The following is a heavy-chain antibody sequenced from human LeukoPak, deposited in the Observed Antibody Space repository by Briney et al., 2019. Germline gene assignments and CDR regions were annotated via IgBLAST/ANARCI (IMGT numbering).Heavy chain of an antibody. D-gene: IGHD3-22*01. CDR1: GYTFTGYY. CDR2: INPNSGGT. J-gene: IGHJ4*02. Sequence: ASVKVSCKASGYTFTGYYMHWVRQAPGQGLEWMGWINPNSGGTNYAQKFQGRVTMTRDTSISTAYMELSRLRSDDTAVYYCARDPCYYDSSGYPVFGYWGQGTLVTVSS. V-gene: IGHV1-2*02. CDR3: ARDPCYYDSSGYPVFGY.